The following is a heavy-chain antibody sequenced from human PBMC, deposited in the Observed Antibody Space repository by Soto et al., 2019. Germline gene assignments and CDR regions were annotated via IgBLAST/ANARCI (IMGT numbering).Heavy chain of an antibody. D-gene: IGHD1-26*01. CDR2: IYYSGST. CDR3: SRHPTAFWFYP. V-gene: IGHV4-39*01. CDR1: GGSISSSSYF. Sequence: PSETLSLTCTVSGGSISSSSYFWGWIRQPPGKGLEWIGSIYYSGSTYYNPSLKSRVTVSVDTSKNQFSLKLSSVTAADTVLYYCSRHPTAFWFYPLAQRNLLTVSS. J-gene: IGHJ5*02.